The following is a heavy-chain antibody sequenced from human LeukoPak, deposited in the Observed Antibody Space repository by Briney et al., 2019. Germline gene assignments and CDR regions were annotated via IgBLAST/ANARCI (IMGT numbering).Heavy chain of an antibody. Sequence: PSETLSLTCTVSGGSISSSSYYWGWIRQPPGKGLEWIGSINYSRSTYYNPSLKSRVTIFVGTSKNQFSLKLSSVTAADTAVYYCARVDIVVVPSANFDCWGQGTLVTVSS. J-gene: IGHJ4*02. D-gene: IGHD2-2*01. CDR1: GGSISSSSYY. CDR2: INYSRST. CDR3: ARVDIVVVPSANFDC. V-gene: IGHV4-39*01.